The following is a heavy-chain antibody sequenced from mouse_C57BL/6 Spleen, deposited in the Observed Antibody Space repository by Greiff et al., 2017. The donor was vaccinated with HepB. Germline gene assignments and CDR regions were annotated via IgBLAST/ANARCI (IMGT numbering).Heavy chain of an antibody. CDR1: GYAFSSSW. D-gene: IGHD1-1*01. V-gene: IGHV1-82*01. Sequence: VQRVESGPELVKPGASVKISCKASGYAFSSSWMNWVKQRPGKGLEWIGRIYPGDGDTNYNGKFKGKATMTADKSSSTAYMQLSSLTSEDSAVYICARGRDPAWFAYWGQGTLVTVSA. CDR3: ARGRDPAWFAY. CDR2: IYPGDGDT. J-gene: IGHJ3*01.